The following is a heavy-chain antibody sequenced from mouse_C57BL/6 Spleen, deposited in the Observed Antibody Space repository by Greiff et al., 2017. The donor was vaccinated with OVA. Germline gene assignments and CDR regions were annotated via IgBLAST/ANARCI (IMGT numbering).Heavy chain of an antibody. V-gene: IGHV6-3*01. CDR1: GFTFSNYW. CDR2: IRLKSDNYAT. Sequence: EVQGVESGGGLVQPGGSMKLSCVASGFTFSNYWMNWVRQSPEKGLEWVAQIRLKSDNYATHYAESVKGRFTISRDDSKSSVYLQMNNLRAEDTGIYYCTLDSSGYGFAYWGQGTLVTVSA. CDR3: TLDSSGYGFAY. D-gene: IGHD3-2*02. J-gene: IGHJ3*01.